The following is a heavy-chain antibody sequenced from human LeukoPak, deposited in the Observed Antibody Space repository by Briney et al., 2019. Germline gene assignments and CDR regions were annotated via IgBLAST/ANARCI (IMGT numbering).Heavy chain of an antibody. CDR2: IYYSGST. J-gene: IGHJ5*02. V-gene: IGHV4-61*08. Sequence: PSETLSLTCAVSGGSISSGGYSWSWIRQPPGKGLEWIGYIYYSGSTNYNPSLKSRVTISVDTSKNQFSLKLSSVTAADTAVYYCASVGYCSSTSCNWFDPRGQGTPVTVSS. D-gene: IGHD2-2*01. CDR1: GGSISSGGYS. CDR3: ASVGYCSSTSCNWFDP.